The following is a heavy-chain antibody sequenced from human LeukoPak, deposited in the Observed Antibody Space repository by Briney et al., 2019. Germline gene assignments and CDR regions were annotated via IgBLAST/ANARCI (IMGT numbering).Heavy chain of an antibody. CDR2: IPYDGSNK. CDR3: ARGHSSGWFLDY. Sequence: GRSLRLSCAASGFTFSSYAMHWVRQAPGKGLEWVAVIPYDGSNKYYADSVKGRFTISRDNSKNTLYLQMNSLRAEDTAVYYCARGHSSGWFLDYWGQGTLVTVSS. CDR1: GFTFSSYA. D-gene: IGHD6-19*01. V-gene: IGHV3-30*04. J-gene: IGHJ4*02.